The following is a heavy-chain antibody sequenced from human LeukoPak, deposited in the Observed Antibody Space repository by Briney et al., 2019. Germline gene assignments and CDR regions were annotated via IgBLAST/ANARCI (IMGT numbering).Heavy chain of an antibody. V-gene: IGHV3-74*01. CDR2: INRDGSST. Sequence: GGSLRLSCAASGIIFSNYWMHWVRQAPGKGLVWVSRINRDGSSTSYADSVKGRFTISRDNAKNTLYLQLNSLRAEDTAVYYCARDGVEFYNWFDPWGQGTLVTVSS. CDR1: GIIFSNYW. CDR3: ARDGVEFYNWFDP. D-gene: IGHD2-21*01. J-gene: IGHJ5*02.